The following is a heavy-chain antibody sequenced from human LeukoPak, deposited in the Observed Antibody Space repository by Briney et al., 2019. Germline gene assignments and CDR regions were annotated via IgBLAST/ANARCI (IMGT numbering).Heavy chain of an antibody. CDR2: ISGSGGST. J-gene: IGHJ4*02. V-gene: IGHV3-23*01. CDR3: AKGSLSGGTCYFDY. CDR1: GFTFSSYA. Sequence: PGGSLRLSCAASGFTFSSYAMSWVRQAPGEGLEWVSAISGSGGSTYYADSVKGRFTISRDNSKNTLYLQMNSLRAEDTAVYYCAKGSLSGGTCYFDYWGQGSLVTVYS. D-gene: IGHD2-15*01.